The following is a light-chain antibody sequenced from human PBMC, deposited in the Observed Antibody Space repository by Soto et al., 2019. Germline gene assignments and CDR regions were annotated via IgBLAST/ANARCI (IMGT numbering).Light chain of an antibody. J-gene: IGLJ1*01. V-gene: IGLV2-11*01. CDR3: CSPAGTCIYV. Sequence: QSALPQPRSVSGSPGQSVTISCTGTSSDVGGYNYVSWYQQHPGKAPKLMIYDVSKRPSGVPDRFSGFKSGNTASLIISGLQAEDEADYSCCSPAGTCIYVFGTGTKLTVL. CDR2: DVS. CDR1: SSDVGGYNY.